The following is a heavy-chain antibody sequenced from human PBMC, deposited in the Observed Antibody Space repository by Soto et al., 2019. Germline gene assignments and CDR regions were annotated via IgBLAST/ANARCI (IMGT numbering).Heavy chain of an antibody. CDR1: GFTFSSYG. CDR2: IWYDGSNK. Sequence: QVQLVESGGGVVQPGRSLRLSCAASGFTFSSYGMHWVRQAPGKGLEWGAVIWYDGSNKYYADSVKGRFTISRDNSKNPLYRQMNSLRAEDTAVYYGARDMPLTGASYYYGMYVWGQGTTVTVSS. CDR3: ARDMPLTGASYYYGMYV. J-gene: IGHJ6*02. D-gene: IGHD7-27*01. V-gene: IGHV3-33*01.